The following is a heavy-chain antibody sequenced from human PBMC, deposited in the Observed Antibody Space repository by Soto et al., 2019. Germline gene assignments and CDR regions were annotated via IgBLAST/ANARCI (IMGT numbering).Heavy chain of an antibody. CDR2: ISTYSGDT. CDR1: GYSFTSYG. V-gene: IGHV1-18*01. D-gene: IGHD3-9*01. J-gene: IGHJ4*02. Sequence: VQLVQSGPEVKKPGASVRISCKTSGYSFTSYGFNWVRQAPGQGLDWMGWISTYSGDTKYAEKFQGRVTLTTDTSTKTAYMELRSLISDDTAVFYCARPPGYISDWYYFDLWGQGTRVTVSS. CDR3: ARPPGYISDWYYFDL.